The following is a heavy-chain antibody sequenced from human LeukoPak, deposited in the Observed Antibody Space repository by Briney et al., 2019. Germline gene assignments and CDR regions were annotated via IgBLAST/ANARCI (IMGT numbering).Heavy chain of an antibody. CDR3: ASLPHHHVRGDV. V-gene: IGHV3-30*03. J-gene: IGHJ6*02. Sequence: GRSLRLSCAASGFTFSSYGMHWVRQAPGKGLEWVAVISYDGSNKYYADSVKGRFTTSRDNSKNTLYLQMNSLRAEDTAVYYCASLPHHHVRGDVWGQGTTVTVSS. D-gene: IGHD1-14*01. CDR2: ISYDGSNK. CDR1: GFTFSSYG.